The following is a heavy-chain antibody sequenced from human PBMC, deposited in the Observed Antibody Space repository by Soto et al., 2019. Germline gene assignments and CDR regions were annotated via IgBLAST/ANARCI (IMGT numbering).Heavy chain of an antibody. V-gene: IGHV3-15*01. Sequence: GGSLRLSCAASGFTFSNAWMSWVRQAPGKGLEWVGRIKSKTDGGTTDYAAPVKGRFTISRDDSKNTLYLQMNSLKTEDTAVYYCTTDGNWGHDAFDIWGQGTMVTVSS. CDR1: GFTFSNAW. D-gene: IGHD7-27*01. CDR2: IKSKTDGGTT. J-gene: IGHJ3*02. CDR3: TTDGNWGHDAFDI.